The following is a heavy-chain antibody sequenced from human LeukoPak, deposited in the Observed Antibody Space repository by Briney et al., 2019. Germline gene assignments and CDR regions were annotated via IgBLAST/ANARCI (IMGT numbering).Heavy chain of an antibody. CDR2: LYYSGTT. Sequence: SETLSLTCTVSGGSISRNNYYWGWIRQPPGKGLEWIGSLYYSGTTYYNPSLKSRVTLLVDTSKNQFSLEVGSVTDADSAVYYCASGYCGKTSCLHYYNMDVWGKGITVTVSS. V-gene: IGHV4-39*07. D-gene: IGHD2-2*01. CDR1: GGSISRNNYY. CDR3: ASGYCGKTSCLHYYNMDV. J-gene: IGHJ6*03.